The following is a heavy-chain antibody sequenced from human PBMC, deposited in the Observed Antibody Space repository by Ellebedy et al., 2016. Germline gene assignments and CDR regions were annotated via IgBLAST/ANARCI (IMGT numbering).Heavy chain of an antibody. CDR2: ISSGGST. D-gene: IGHD3-10*01. Sequence: GESLKISCAASGFTVSSNYMSWVRQAPGKGLEWVSVISSGGSTYYADSVKGRFTISRDNSKNTLYLQMNSLRGEDTAVYYCARSFEFRANWFNPWGQGTLVTVSS. CDR3: ARSFEFRANWFNP. CDR1: GFTVSSNY. V-gene: IGHV3-66*01. J-gene: IGHJ5*02.